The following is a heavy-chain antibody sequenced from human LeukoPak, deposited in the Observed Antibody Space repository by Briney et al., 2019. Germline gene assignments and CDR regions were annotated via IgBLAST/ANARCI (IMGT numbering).Heavy chain of an antibody. V-gene: IGHV4-38-2*02. CDR3: ARDFGTGTSDY. CDR1: GYSISSGYF. J-gene: IGHJ4*02. D-gene: IGHD1-7*01. CDR2: VDHTGST. Sequence: SETLSLTCIVSGYSISSGYFWGWIRQPPGKGLEWIGSVDHTGSTYYNPSLKGRLTMSLDTSRNQFSLRLNSVTATDTAVYYCARDFGTGTSDYWGQGVLVTVSS.